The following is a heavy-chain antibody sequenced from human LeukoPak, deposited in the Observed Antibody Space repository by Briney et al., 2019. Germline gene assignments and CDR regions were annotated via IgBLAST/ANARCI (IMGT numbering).Heavy chain of an antibody. D-gene: IGHD6-13*01. V-gene: IGHV1-18*01. CDR1: GYTFTSYG. CDR2: ISAYNGNT. Sequence: ASVKVSCEASGYTFTSYGISWVRQAPGQGLEWMGWISAYNGNTNYAQRLQGRVTLTTDTSTSIAYMELRSLRSDDTAVYYCARESLPWQQDYWGQGTLVTVSS. CDR3: ARESLPWQQDY. J-gene: IGHJ4*02.